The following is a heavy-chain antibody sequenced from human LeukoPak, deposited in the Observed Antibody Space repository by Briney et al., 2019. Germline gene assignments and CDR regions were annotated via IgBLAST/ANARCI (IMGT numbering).Heavy chain of an antibody. CDR2: ISGSGRST. D-gene: IGHD3-10*01. V-gene: IGHV3-23*01. Sequence: PGKSLRLSCAVSGFTFSDYAMTWVRQAPGKGLEWVSSISGSGRSTYYADSVKGRFTISRDNSKNTLYLQMNSLRAEDTAVYYCAKGTDMVRGVRFDYWGQGTLVTVSS. CDR1: GFTFSDYA. CDR3: AKGTDMVRGVRFDY. J-gene: IGHJ4*02.